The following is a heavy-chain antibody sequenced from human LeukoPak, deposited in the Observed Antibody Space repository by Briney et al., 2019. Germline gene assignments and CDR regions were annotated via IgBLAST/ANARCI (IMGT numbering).Heavy chain of an antibody. CDR3: ARGDSSGWYYFDY. Sequence: SVKVSCKASGGTFSSYAISWVRQAPGQGLEWMGGIIPIFGTANYAQKLQGRVTITTDESTSTAYMELSSLRSEDTAVYYCARGDSSGWYYFDYWGQGTLVTVSS. CDR2: IIPIFGTA. CDR1: GGTFSSYA. J-gene: IGHJ4*02. V-gene: IGHV1-69*05. D-gene: IGHD6-19*01.